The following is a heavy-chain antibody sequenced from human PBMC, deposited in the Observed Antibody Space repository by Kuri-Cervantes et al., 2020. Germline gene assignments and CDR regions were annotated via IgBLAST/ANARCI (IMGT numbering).Heavy chain of an antibody. Sequence: GGSLRLSCAASGFTVSSNYMSWVRQAPGKGLEWVSGISWNSGSIGYADSVKGRFTISRDNSKNTLYLQMNSLRAEDTAVYYCAVHSGSYYYFDYWGQGTLVTVSS. V-gene: IGHV3-23*01. D-gene: IGHD1-26*01. CDR1: GFTVSSNY. J-gene: IGHJ4*02. CDR3: AVHSGSYYYFDY. CDR2: ISWNSGSI.